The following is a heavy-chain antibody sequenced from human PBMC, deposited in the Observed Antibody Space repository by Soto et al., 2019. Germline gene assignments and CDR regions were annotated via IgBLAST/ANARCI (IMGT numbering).Heavy chain of an antibody. CDR2: INYRGST. V-gene: IGHV4-31*01. Sequence: QVQLQESGPGLVRPSQTLSLTCTVSGGSINSGDSYWNWIRQHPEKGLEWIGYINYRGSTFYNPSLKRLIIISVDTSKNQFSLKLSSVTAADTAGYYCARDAPGVAPYWGQGTLVTVSS. D-gene: IGHD2-15*01. J-gene: IGHJ4*02. CDR1: GGSINSGDSY. CDR3: ARDAPGVAPY.